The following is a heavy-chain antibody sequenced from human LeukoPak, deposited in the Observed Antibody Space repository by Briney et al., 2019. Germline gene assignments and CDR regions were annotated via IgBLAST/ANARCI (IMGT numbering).Heavy chain of an antibody. D-gene: IGHD2-2*01. CDR3: ARSRSCSSTSCYDVNWFDP. CDR1: GGSFSGYY. J-gene: IGHJ5*02. V-gene: IGHV4-34*01. Sequence: SETLSLTCAVYGGSFSGYYWSWIRQPPGKGLEWIGEINHSGSTNYNPSLKSRVTISVDTSKNQFSLKLSSVTAADTAVYYCARSRSCSSTSCYDVNWFDPWGQGTLVTVSS. CDR2: INHSGST.